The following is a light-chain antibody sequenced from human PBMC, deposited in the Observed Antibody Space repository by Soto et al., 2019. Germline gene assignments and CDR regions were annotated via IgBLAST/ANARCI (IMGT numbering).Light chain of an antibody. CDR3: QQSYSIPCT. CDR1: QSISSY. V-gene: IGKV1-39*01. CDR2: AAS. J-gene: IGKJ2*01. Sequence: DIQMTQSPSSLSASVGDRVTITCRASQSISSYLNWYQHKQGKAPKLLIFAASSLQSGVPSRFSGSGSGTDFTLTISSLQPEDFATYYCQQSYSIPCTFGQGTKLEIK.